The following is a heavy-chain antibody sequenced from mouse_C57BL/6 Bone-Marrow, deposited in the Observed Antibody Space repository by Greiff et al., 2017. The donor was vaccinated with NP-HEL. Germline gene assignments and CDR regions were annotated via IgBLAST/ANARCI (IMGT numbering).Heavy chain of an antibody. CDR2: IDPENGDT. CDR3: TKVWDWYFDV. V-gene: IGHV14-4*01. CDR1: GFNIKDDY. Sequence: DVKLQESGAELVRPGASVKLSCTASGFNIKDDYMHWVKQRPEQGLEWIGWIDPENGDTEYASKFQGKATITADTSSNTAYLQLSSLTSEDTAVYYCTKVWDWYFDVWGTGTTVTVSS. J-gene: IGHJ1*03.